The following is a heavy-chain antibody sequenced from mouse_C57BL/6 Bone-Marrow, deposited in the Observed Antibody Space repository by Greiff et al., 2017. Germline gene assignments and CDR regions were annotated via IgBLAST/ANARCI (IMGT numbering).Heavy chain of an antibody. D-gene: IGHD1-1*01. J-gene: IGHJ2*01. CDR3: AIYGSSSFDD. Sequence: EVMLVESGGGLVKPGGSLKLSCAPPGFTFSTYAMSWVRKTPEKRLEWVATISDGGSYTYYPDNVKGRFTISRDNAKNNLYLQMSHLKSEDTAMYYCAIYGSSSFDDWGQGTTLTVSS. V-gene: IGHV5-4*03. CDR2: ISDGGSYT. CDR1: GFTFSTYA.